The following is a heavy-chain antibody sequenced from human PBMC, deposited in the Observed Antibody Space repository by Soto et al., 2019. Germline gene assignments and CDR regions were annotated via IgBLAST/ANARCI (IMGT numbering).Heavy chain of an antibody. D-gene: IGHD1-1*01. Sequence: EVQLVDSGGGLVQPGGSLRLSCAASEFTFRSYWMHWVRQSPGKGLVWVSRISGDGSSTNYADSVKGRFTISRDNAKNTVYLQIDSLRAEDTAVYYCAKDFVHLEYYFDYWGQGTLVTVSS. V-gene: IGHV3-74*01. CDR1: EFTFRSYW. CDR2: ISGDGSST. CDR3: AKDFVHLEYYFDY. J-gene: IGHJ4*02.